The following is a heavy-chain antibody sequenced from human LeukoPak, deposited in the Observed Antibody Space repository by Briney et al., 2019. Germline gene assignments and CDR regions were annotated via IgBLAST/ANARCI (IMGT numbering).Heavy chain of an antibody. CDR2: IYPRDSDT. V-gene: IGHV5-51*01. CDR3: ARLGGAAPAPTYFDY. Sequence: GESLKISCKGSGYSLPNYWIAWVRQMPGKGLEWMGIIYPRDSDTRYSPSFEGQVTISVDKSISTAFLQWSSLKASDSAMYYCARLGGAAPAPTYFDYWGQGTLVTVSS. D-gene: IGHD6-6*01. CDR1: GYSLPNYW. J-gene: IGHJ4*02.